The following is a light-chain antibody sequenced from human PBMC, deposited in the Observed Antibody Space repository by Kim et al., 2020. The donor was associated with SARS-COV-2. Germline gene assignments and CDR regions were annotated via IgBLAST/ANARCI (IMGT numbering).Light chain of an antibody. CDR3: QQYNSYPLT. J-gene: IGKJ4*01. CDR1: QSISSG. Sequence: DIQMTQSPSTLSASVGDRVTISCRASQSISSGLAWYQQKPGKAPNLLIYESSSLESGVPSRFSGSGSGTEFTLTISSLQPDDFATYYCQQYNSYPLTFGGGTKVDIK. V-gene: IGKV1-5*03. CDR2: ESS.